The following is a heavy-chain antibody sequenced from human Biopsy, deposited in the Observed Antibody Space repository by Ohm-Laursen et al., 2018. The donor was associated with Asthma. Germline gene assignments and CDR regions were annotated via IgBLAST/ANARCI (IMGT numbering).Heavy chain of an antibody. CDR2: ISCDGNHK. CDR3: ARDVDLRSVY. D-gene: IGHD2-15*01. J-gene: IGHJ4*02. CDR1: GFMFRSFG. V-gene: IGHV3-33*05. Sequence: SLRLSCTASGFMFRSFGMHWVRQAPGKGLEWVAVISCDGNHKFYEDSVKGRFTISRDSGKNSLYLQMDSLRAEDTAVYYCARDVDLRSVYWGQGTLVTVSS.